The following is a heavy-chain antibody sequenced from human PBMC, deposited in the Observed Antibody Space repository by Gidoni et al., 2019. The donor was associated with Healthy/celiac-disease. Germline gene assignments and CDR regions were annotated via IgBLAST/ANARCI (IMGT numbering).Heavy chain of an antibody. CDR2: ISGNSGRI. Sequence: EVQLVESGGGLVHPGRSLRLPCAASGFTFVDYAMHWVRQAPGKGLEWVSGISGNSGRIGYADSVKGRFTISRDNAKNSLYLQMKSLRAEDTALYYCAKDLSPGIAAAGTFDYFDYWGQGTLVTVSS. V-gene: IGHV3-9*01. CDR1: GFTFVDYA. CDR3: AKDLSPGIAAAGTFDYFDY. D-gene: IGHD6-13*01. J-gene: IGHJ4*02.